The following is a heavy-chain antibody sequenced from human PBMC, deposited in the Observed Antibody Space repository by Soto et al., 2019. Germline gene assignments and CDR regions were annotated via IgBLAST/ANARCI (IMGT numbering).Heavy chain of an antibody. V-gene: IGHV3-23*01. D-gene: IGHD6-19*01. J-gene: IGHJ4*02. Sequence: GGSLRLSCAASGFTFSRYAMSWVRQAPGKGQEWVSAISGSGGSTYYADSVKGRFTISRDNAKNTLYLQMNSVRAEDTAVYYCAKGFEQGLVLGSYYFDYWGQGTLVTVSS. CDR2: ISGSGGST. CDR3: AKGFEQGLVLGSYYFDY. CDR1: GFTFSRYA.